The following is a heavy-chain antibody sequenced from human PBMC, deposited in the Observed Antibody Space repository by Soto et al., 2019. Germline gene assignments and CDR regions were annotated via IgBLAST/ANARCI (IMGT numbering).Heavy chain of an antibody. CDR1: GFTFSNYA. CDR3: AKTGQQRIPMWFDP. CDR2: ISGSGGST. V-gene: IGHV3-23*01. J-gene: IGHJ5*02. Sequence: PGGSLRLSCAASGFTFSNYAMSWVRQAPGKGLEWVSVISGSGGSTYYADSVKGRFSISRDNSKNTLYLQMNTLGAEDTALYYCAKTGQQRIPMWFDPWGQGTLVTVSS. D-gene: IGHD6-13*01.